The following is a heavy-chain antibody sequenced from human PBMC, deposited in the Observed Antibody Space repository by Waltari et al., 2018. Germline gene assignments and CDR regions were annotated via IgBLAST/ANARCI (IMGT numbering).Heavy chain of an antibody. D-gene: IGHD3-3*02. Sequence: QLQLQESGPGLVKPSETLSLTCTVSGGSITSSSYFWGWIRQPPGKGLEWIGTISYSGSTDYTPSLMSRVTISVDTSKNQFSLKLSSVTAAETAVFYCARFSKSANWFDPWGQGTLVTVSS. CDR2: ISYSGST. J-gene: IGHJ5*02. CDR3: ARFSKSANWFDP. CDR1: GGSITSSSYF. V-gene: IGHV4-39*01.